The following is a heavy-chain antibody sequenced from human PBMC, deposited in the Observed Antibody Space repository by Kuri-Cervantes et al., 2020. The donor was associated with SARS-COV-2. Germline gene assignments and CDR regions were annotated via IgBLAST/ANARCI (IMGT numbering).Heavy chain of an antibody. Sequence: GEPLKISCAASGLTFSSYRMNWVRQAPGRGLEWVSSISSSSYIYYADSVKGRFTISRDNSKNTLYLQINSLRSEDTAIFYCAGARVGVLDLWGQGALVTVSS. CDR3: AGARVGVLDL. V-gene: IGHV3-21*01. CDR1: GLTFSSYR. D-gene: IGHD2-21*01. CDR2: ISSSSYI. J-gene: IGHJ5*02.